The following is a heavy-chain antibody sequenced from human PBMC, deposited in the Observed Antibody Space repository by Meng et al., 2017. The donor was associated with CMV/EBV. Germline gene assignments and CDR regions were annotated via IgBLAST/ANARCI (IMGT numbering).Heavy chain of an antibody. V-gene: IGHV1-8*01. J-gene: IGHJ5*02. CDR2: MNPNSGNT. Sequence: SVTVSCKASGYTFTTYDINWVRQATGQGLEWMGWMNPNSGNTGYAQKFQGRVTLTRVTSISTAYMELSSLRSEDTAVYYCARRKLVGYCTNGVCPGWFDPWGQGTLVTVSS. CDR1: GYTFTTYD. CDR3: ARRKLVGYCTNGVCPGWFDP. D-gene: IGHD2-8*01.